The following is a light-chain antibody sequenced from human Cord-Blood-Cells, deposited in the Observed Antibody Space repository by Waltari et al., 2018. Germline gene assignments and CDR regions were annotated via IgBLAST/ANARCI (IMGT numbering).Light chain of an antibody. CDR1: KLGDKS. Sequence: SYELTQPPSVSVSPRQTASITCPHEKLGDKSACWFQQKAGQSPVLVIYQDSKRPSGIPERFSGSNSGNTATLTISGTQAMDEADYYCQAWDSSTVVFGGGTKLTVL. CDR3: QAWDSSTVV. V-gene: IGLV3-1*01. J-gene: IGLJ2*01. CDR2: QDS.